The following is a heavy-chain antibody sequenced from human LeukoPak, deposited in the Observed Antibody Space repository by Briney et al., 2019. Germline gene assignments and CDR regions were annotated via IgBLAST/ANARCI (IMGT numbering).Heavy chain of an antibody. CDR1: GYTFTGYY. J-gene: IGHJ4*02. CDR2: INPNSGGT. CDR3: ARDRRGGSYYYFDY. V-gene: IGHV1-2*02. D-gene: IGHD1-26*01. Sequence: ASVTVSCKASGYTFTGYYMHWVRQAPGQGLERMGWINPNSGGTNYAQKFQGRVTITRDTSISTAYMELSRLRSDDTAVYYCARDRRGGSYYYFDYWGQGTLVTVSS.